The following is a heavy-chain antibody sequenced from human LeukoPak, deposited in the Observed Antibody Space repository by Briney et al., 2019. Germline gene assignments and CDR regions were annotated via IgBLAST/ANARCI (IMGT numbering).Heavy chain of an antibody. CDR3: ASPLYGMDV. CDR2: INHSGST. Sequence: SETLSLTCAVYGGSFSGYYRSWIRQPPGKGLEWIGEINHSGSTNYNPSLKSRVTISVDTSKNQFSLKLSSVTAADTAVYYCASPLYGMDVWGQGTTVTVSS. V-gene: IGHV4-34*01. J-gene: IGHJ6*02. CDR1: GGSFSGYY.